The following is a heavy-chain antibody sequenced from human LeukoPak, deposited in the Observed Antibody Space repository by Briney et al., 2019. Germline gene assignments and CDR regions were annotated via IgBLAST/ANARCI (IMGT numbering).Heavy chain of an antibody. Sequence: GGSLRLSCTASGFTFSSYWMSWVRQAPGKGLEWVANIKEDGGEIHFVDSMKGRFTISRDNAKNSLYLQMNSLRGDDTAVYYCARSGYSHSWDYWGQGTLVIVSS. CDR3: ARSGYSHSWDY. J-gene: IGHJ4*02. CDR1: GFTFSSYW. CDR2: IKEDGGEI. V-gene: IGHV3-7*03. D-gene: IGHD1-26*01.